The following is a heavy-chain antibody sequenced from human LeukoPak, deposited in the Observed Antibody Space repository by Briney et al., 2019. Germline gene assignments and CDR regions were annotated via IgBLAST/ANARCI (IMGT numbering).Heavy chain of an antibody. CDR3: ARQFGDY. Sequence: GGSLRLSCAASGXTVSSSYMSWVRQAPGKGLEWVSIISSAGTTYYADSVKGRFTISRDNSKNTLYLQMNSLRVEDTAVYYCARQFGDYWGQGTLVTVSS. V-gene: IGHV3-66*04. J-gene: IGHJ4*02. CDR1: GXTVSSSY. D-gene: IGHD3-10*01. CDR2: ISSAGTT.